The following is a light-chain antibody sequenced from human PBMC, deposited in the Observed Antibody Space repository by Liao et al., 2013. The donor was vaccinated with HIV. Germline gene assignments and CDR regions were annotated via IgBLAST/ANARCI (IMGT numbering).Light chain of an antibody. CDR3: QMWDHTSDHVV. CDR1: SIGSKS. V-gene: IGLV3-21*01. Sequence: GSVTPGQTATITCGGQSIGSKSVHWYQQKPGQAPVLVIHFDSARPSGIPERFSGSNSVNTATLTISTVEAGDEADYYCQMWDHTSDHVVFGGGTSLTVL. CDR2: FDS. J-gene: IGLJ2*01.